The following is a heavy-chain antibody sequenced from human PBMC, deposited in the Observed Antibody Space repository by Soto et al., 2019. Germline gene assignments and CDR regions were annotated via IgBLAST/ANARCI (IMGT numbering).Heavy chain of an antibody. D-gene: IGHD6-13*01. CDR2: ISGSGDST. V-gene: IGHV3-23*01. Sequence: PGGSLRLSCAASGFTFSNYAMSWVRQAQGKGLEWVSAISGSGDSTNYADSVKGRFTISKDTSRNTLYLQMNSLRAEDTAVYYYAKDSSLSSWYKEGQFEWGQGTVVTVSS. CDR3: AKDSSLSSWYKEGQFE. CDR1: GFTFSNYA. J-gene: IGHJ4*02.